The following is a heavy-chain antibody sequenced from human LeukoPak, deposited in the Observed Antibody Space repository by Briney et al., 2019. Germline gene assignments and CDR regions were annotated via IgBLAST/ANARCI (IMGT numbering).Heavy chain of an antibody. D-gene: IGHD1-26*01. CDR3: ARDYRGSYGY. J-gene: IGHJ4*01. CDR1: GYTFTGYY. CDR2: VNPNNGDT. Sequence: GASVKVSCKASGYTFTGYYMHWVRQAPGQGLEWMGWVNPNNGDTNYAQKFQGRLTMTRDTSFSTAYMELSRLRSDDTAIYYCARDYRGSYGYWGHGTLVTVSS. V-gene: IGHV1-2*02.